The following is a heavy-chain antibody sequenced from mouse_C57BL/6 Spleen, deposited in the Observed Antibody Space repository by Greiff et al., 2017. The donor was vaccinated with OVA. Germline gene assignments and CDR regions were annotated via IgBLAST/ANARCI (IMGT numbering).Heavy chain of an antibody. J-gene: IGHJ2*01. V-gene: IGHV14-4*01. CDR3: TTGEGGSSRD. CDR2: IDPENGDT. CDR1: GFNIKDDY. Sequence: EVQLQQSGAELVRPGASVKLSCTASGFNIKDDYMHWVKQRPEQGLEWIGWIDPENGDTEYASKFQGKATITADTSSNTAYLQLSSLTSEDTAVYYCTTGEGGSSRDWGQGTTLTVSS. D-gene: IGHD1-1*01.